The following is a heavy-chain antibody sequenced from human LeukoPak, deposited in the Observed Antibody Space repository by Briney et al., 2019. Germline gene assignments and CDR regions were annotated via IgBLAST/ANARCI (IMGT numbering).Heavy chain of an antibody. V-gene: IGHV3-23*01. J-gene: IGHJ4*02. CDR3: AREVSEGFDF. D-gene: IGHD3-22*01. CDR2: ISGSGGST. CDR1: GFTFSSYA. Sequence: GGSLRLSCAASGFTFSSYAMSWVRQAPGKGLEWVSAISGSGGSTYYADSVKGRFTISRDNAKNSLYLQMNSLRAEDTALYYCAREVSEGFDFWGQGTLVTVSS.